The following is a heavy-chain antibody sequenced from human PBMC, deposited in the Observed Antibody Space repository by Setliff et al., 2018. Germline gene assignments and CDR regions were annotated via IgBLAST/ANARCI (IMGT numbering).Heavy chain of an antibody. Sequence: SETLSLTCTVSGGSISTHHWSWIRQPPGKGLEWIGQINYDGKTNYNPSLKSRVTVSVDKSKDQLSLRLSSVTAADTAVYYCARGGTFRYFDYWGQGTPVTVSS. CDR1: GGSISTHH. D-gene: IGHD5-12*01. V-gene: IGHV4-59*11. J-gene: IGHJ4*02. CDR2: INYDGKT. CDR3: ARGGTFRYFDY.